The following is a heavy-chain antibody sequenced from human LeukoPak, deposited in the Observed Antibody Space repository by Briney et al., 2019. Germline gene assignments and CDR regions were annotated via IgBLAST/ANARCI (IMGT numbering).Heavy chain of an antibody. CDR2: IDHSGST. D-gene: IGHD6-13*01. V-gene: IGHV4-34*01. J-gene: IGHJ4*02. Sequence: SETLSLTCAVYGGSFSGYYLSWIRQPPGKGLEWIGEIDHSGSTNYNPSLKSRVTISVDTSKNQFSLKLSSVTAADTAVYYCARGSGIAKDWGQGTLVTVSS. CDR3: ARGSGIAKD. CDR1: GGSFSGYY.